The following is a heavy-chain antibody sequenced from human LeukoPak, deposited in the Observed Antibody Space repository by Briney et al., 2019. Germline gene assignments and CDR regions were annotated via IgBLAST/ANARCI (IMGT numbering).Heavy chain of an antibody. V-gene: IGHV1-18*01. CDR1: GYTFTSYG. D-gene: IGHD1-14*01. J-gene: IGHJ5*02. Sequence: ASVKVSCKASGYTFTSYGISWVRQAPGQGLEWMGWISAYNGNTNYAQKLQGRVTMTTDTSTSTAYMELRSLRSDDTAVYYCARDIKRSRARWENLGFDPWGQGTLVTVSS. CDR2: ISAYNGNT. CDR3: ARDIKRSRARWENLGFDP.